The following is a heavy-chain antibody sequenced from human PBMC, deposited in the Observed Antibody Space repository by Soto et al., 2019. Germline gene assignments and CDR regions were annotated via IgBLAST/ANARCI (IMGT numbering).Heavy chain of an antibody. J-gene: IGHJ6*03. V-gene: IGHV4-59*01. Sequence: SETLSLTCTVSGGSISSYYWSWIRQPPGKGLEWIGYIYYSGSTNYNPSLKSRVTISVDTSKNQFSLKLSSVTAADTAVYYCARDKGYYYMDVWGKGTTVTVSS. CDR2: IYYSGST. CDR3: ARDKGYYYMDV. CDR1: GGSISSYY.